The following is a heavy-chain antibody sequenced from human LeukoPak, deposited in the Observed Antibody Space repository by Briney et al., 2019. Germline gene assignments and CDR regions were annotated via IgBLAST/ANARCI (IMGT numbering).Heavy chain of an antibody. V-gene: IGHV1-2*02. Sequence: GASVKVSCKASGYTFTGYYMHWVRQAPGQGLEWMGWINPNSGGTNYAQKFQGRVTMTRDTSISTAHMELSRLRSDDTAVYYCARDHWQTPSYFDYWGQGTLVTVSS. CDR1: GYTFTGYY. CDR2: INPNSGGT. CDR3: ARDHWQTPSYFDY. D-gene: IGHD1-1*01. J-gene: IGHJ4*02.